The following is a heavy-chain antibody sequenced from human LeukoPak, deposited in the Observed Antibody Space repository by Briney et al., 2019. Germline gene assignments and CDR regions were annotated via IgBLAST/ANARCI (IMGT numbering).Heavy chain of an antibody. D-gene: IGHD3-10*01. CDR3: AKVLSRGVIDDTFDY. CDR1: GFTVSSNY. CDR2: IYSDGTT. Sequence: GGSLRLSCVVSGFTVSSNYVSWVRQAPGKGLEWVSIIYSDGTTYYADSVKGRFTISRDNSKNTLYLQMNSLRAEDTAVYYCAKVLSRGVIDDTFDYWGQGTLVTVSS. J-gene: IGHJ4*02. V-gene: IGHV3-53*05.